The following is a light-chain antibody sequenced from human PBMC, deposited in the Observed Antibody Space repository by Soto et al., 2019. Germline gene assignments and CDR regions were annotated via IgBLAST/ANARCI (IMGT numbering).Light chain of an antibody. CDR2: AAS. Sequence: DIQMSQSPSTLSASVGDRVTITCRASHSISSYLNWYQQKPGKAPKLLIYAASSLQSGVPSRFSGSGSGTEFTLTISSLQPEDFAIYYCQQYNSYSPWTFGQGTKVDIK. J-gene: IGKJ1*01. V-gene: IGKV1-5*01. CDR1: HSISSY. CDR3: QQYNSYSPWT.